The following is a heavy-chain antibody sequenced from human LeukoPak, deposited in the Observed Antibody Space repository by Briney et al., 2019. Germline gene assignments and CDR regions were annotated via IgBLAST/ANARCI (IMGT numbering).Heavy chain of an antibody. CDR2: INPNSGGT. CDR3: ARDRARITIFGVPKYMDV. D-gene: IGHD3-3*01. V-gene: IGHV1-2*02. CDR1: GYTFTGYY. Sequence: ASVKLTCKASGYTFTGYYMQWVRQAPGQGLDWMGWINPNSGGTNYAQKFQGRVTMTRDTSISIAYMELSRLRSDDTAVYYCARDRARITIFGVPKYMDVFGKGTTVTVSS. J-gene: IGHJ6*03.